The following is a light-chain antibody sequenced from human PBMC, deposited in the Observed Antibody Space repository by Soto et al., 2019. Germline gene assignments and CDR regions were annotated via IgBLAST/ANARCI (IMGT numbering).Light chain of an antibody. CDR2: DVS. CDR3: NSYKTVTYVV. CDR1: SSDVGGYNY. V-gene: IGLV2-14*03. J-gene: IGLJ2*01. Sequence: QSVLAQPASVSGSPGQSITISCTGTSSDVGGYNYVSWYQQHPGKAPKLMIYDVSNRPSGVSNRFSGSKSGNTASLTISGLQAEDEADYYCNSYKTVTYVVFGGGNKVTVL.